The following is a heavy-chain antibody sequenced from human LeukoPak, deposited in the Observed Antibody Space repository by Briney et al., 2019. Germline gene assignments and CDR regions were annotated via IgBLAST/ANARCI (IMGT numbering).Heavy chain of an antibody. CDR2: IYSSGST. D-gene: IGHD5-18*01. J-gene: IGHJ4*02. CDR3: AMGGKGYTYGLDY. CDR1: AGSISNYY. Sequence: PSETLSLTCTVSAGSISNYYWSWIRQPPGKGLEWVGYIYSSGSTNYNPSLKSRVSISIDTSKNQFSLKLDSVTAADTAVYYCAMGGKGYTYGLDYWGQGTLVAVSS. V-gene: IGHV4-59*08.